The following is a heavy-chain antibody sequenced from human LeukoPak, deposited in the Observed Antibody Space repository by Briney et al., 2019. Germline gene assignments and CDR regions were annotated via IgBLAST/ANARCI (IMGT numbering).Heavy chain of an antibody. Sequence: PSEPLSLTCTVSGVSISSGSYYWCWIRQPGGKRLEWIGRIDTSGSTNYNPSLKSRLTMSADTSKKQFSLKLRSVTAADTAVYYCAREGIYGYYRHWGQGTLVTVSS. CDR3: AREGIYGYYRH. CDR2: IDTSGST. V-gene: IGHV4-61*02. CDR1: GVSISSGSYY. D-gene: IGHD4-17*01. J-gene: IGHJ4*02.